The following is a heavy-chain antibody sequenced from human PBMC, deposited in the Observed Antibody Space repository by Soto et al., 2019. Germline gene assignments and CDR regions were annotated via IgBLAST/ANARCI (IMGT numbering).Heavy chain of an antibody. J-gene: IGHJ6*04. CDR1: GFTFDDYA. CDR2: ISWKSGSI. D-gene: IGHD3-3*01. Sequence: PGGSLRLSCAASGFTFDDYAMHWVRQAPGKGLEWVSGISWKSGSIGYADSVKGRFTISRDNAKNSLYLQMNSLRAEDTALYYCAKGTSGFWSGYSPVDVWGKGTTVTVSS. CDR3: AKGTSGFWSGYSPVDV. V-gene: IGHV3-9*01.